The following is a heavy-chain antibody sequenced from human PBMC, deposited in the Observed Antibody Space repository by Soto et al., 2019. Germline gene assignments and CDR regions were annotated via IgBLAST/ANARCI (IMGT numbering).Heavy chain of an antibody. D-gene: IGHD2-2*01. Sequence: GGSLRLSCAASGFTFSSYGMHWVRQAPGKGLEWVAVIWYDGSNKYYADSVKGRFTISRDNSKNTLYLQMNSLRAEDTAVYYCARDYCSSTSCYQGGFDYWGQGTLVTVSS. CDR1: GFTFSSYG. J-gene: IGHJ4*02. CDR2: IWYDGSNK. CDR3: ARDYCSSTSCYQGGFDY. V-gene: IGHV3-33*01.